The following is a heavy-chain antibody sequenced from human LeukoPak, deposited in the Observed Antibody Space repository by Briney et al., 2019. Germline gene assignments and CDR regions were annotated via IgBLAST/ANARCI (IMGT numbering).Heavy chain of an antibody. V-gene: IGHV4-39*01. CDR1: GGSISSSSYY. J-gene: IGHJ6*02. CDR2: IYYTGTT. CDR3: ARGFLVVVPAAISLYYYYGMDV. D-gene: IGHD2-2*01. Sequence: SEILSLTCTVSGGSISSSSYYWAWIRQPPGKGLEWIGSIYYTGTTYYNPSLKSRVTISVDTSKNQFSLKLSSVTAADTAVYYCARGFLVVVPAAISLYYYYGMDVWGQGTTVTVSS.